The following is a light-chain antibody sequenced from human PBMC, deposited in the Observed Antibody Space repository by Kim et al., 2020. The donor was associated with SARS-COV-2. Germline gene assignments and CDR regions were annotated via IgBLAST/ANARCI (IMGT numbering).Light chain of an antibody. V-gene: IGLV2-11*03. CDR3: CSYAGSYTLI. CDR1: NSDVGVYNY. Sequence: GQSVTIACTGTNSDVGVYNYVSWYQQHPGKAPKLMIYDVSRRPSGVPDRFSGSKSGNTASLTISGLQAEDEADYYCCSYAGSYTLIFGGGTQLTVL. CDR2: DVS. J-gene: IGLJ2*01.